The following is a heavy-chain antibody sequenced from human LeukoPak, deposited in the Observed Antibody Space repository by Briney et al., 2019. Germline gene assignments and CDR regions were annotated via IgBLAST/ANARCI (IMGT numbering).Heavy chain of an antibody. CDR1: GGSVSSDSHD. J-gene: IGHJ5*02. D-gene: IGHD3-10*01. CDR2: IYHSGST. CDR3: ARLDMVRGGGRFDP. Sequence: PSETLSLTCTVSGGSVSSDSHDWSWIRQPPGKGLEWIGYIYHSGSTYYNPSLKSRVTISVDRSKNQFSLKLSSVTAADTAVYYCARLDMVRGGGRFDPWGQGTLVTVSS. V-gene: IGHV4-30-2*01.